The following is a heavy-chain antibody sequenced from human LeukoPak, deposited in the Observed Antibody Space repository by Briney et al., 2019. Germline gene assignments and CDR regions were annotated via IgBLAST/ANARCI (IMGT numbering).Heavy chain of an antibody. CDR3: AKVLSKIYIYGPFDY. D-gene: IGHD3-10*01. Sequence: HPGGSLRLSCAASGFTFSSYWMSWVRQAPGKGLEWVANIKQDGSEKYYVDSVKGRFTISRDNSKNTLYLQMNSLRAEDTAVYYCAKVLSKIYIYGPFDYWGQGSLVTVSS. J-gene: IGHJ4*02. CDR2: IKQDGSEK. V-gene: IGHV3-7*03. CDR1: GFTFSSYW.